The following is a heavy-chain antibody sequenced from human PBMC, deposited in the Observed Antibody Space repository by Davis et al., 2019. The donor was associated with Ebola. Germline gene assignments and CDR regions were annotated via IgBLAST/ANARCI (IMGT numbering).Heavy chain of an antibody. CDR3: TSTAGYSGSWNDY. J-gene: IGHJ4*02. Sequence: PGGSLRLSCAASGFTFSSYAMSWVRQAPGKGLEWVSAISGSGGSTYYADSVKGRFTISRDNSKNTLYLQMNSLKTEDTAVYYCTSTAGYSGSWNDYWGQGTLVTVSS. CDR1: GFTFSSYA. V-gene: IGHV3-23*01. CDR2: ISGSGGST. D-gene: IGHD6-13*01.